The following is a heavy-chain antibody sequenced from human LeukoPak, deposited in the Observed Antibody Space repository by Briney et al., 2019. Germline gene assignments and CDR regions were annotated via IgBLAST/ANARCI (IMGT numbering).Heavy chain of an antibody. Sequence: GESLKISCKGSGYSFTSYWIGWVRQMPGKGLEWMGIIYPGDSDTRYSPSFQGQVTISADKSISTAYLQWSSLKASDTAMYYCARLAYCSGGSCYLLDYWGQGTLVTVSS. CDR2: IYPGDSDT. D-gene: IGHD2-15*01. CDR3: ARLAYCSGGSCYLLDY. CDR1: GYSFTSYW. J-gene: IGHJ4*02. V-gene: IGHV5-51*01.